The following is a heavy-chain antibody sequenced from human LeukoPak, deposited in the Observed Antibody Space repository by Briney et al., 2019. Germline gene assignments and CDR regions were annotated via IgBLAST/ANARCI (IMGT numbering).Heavy chain of an antibody. D-gene: IGHD6-13*01. CDR1: GGSIRSYY. CDR3: ARVYYSNSYDYWYFDL. CDR2: IYYSGST. V-gene: IGHV4-59*01. Sequence: QSSETLSLTCTVSGGSIRSYYWSWIRQPPGKGLEWIAYIYYSGSTNYNPSLKSRGTISVDTSKNQFSLKLSSVTAADTAVYYCARVYYSNSYDYWYFDLWGRGTLVTVSS. J-gene: IGHJ2*01.